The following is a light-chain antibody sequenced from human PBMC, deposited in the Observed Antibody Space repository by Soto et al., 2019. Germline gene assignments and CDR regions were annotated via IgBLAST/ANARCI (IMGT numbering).Light chain of an antibody. J-gene: IGKJ4*01. CDR1: QNLYKH. Sequence: DIQMTQSPFSPSASGGEKVTITCPANQNLYKHLNWYQQKPGKAPKLLIYAASSLQTGVPSRFSGSGSGTDFTLTISSLQPEDFATYYCQQSYSTPFTFGGGTKVEIK. CDR3: QQSYSTPFT. V-gene: IGKV1-39*01. CDR2: AAS.